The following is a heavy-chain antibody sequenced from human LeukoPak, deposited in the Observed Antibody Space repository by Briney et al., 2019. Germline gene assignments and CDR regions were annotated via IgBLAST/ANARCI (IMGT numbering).Heavy chain of an antibody. CDR1: GGSISSGDYY. CDR2: IYYSGST. D-gene: IGHD2-2*01. CDR3: ARLIGSTSCFDY. Sequence: SETLCLTCTVSGGSISSGDYYWSWIRQPPGKGLEWIGYIYYSGSTYYNPSLKSRVTISVDTSKNQFSLKLSSVTAADTAVYYCARLIGSTSCFDYWGQGTLVTVSS. J-gene: IGHJ4*02. V-gene: IGHV4-30-4*01.